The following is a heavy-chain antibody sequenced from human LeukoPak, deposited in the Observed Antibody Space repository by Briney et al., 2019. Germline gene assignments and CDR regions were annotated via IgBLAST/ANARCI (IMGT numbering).Heavy chain of an antibody. J-gene: IGHJ4*02. CDR3: AKLRSGWYVGYYDY. V-gene: IGHV3-23*01. CDR1: GFTFSSYA. Sequence: GGSLRLSCAASGFTFSSYAMSWVRQAPGKGLEWVSAISGSGGSTYYADSVKGRFTISRDNSKNTLYLQMNSLRAEDTAVYYCAKLRSGWYVGYYDYWGQGTLVTVSS. D-gene: IGHD6-19*01. CDR2: ISGSGGST.